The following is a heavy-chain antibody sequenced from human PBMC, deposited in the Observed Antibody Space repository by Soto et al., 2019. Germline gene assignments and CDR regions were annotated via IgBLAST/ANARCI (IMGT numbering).Heavy chain of an antibody. CDR2: IYYSGST. CDR1: GGSISSGGYY. J-gene: IGHJ4*02. CDR3: ARAPDNHYYHQPYFDY. D-gene: IGHD1-26*01. V-gene: IGHV4-31*03. Sequence: QVQLQESGPGLVKPSQTLSLTCTVSGGSISSGGYYWSWIRQHPGKGLEWIGYIYYSGSTYYNPSLKSRVTISVDTSKNQFSLKLSSVTAADTAVYYCARAPDNHYYHQPYFDYWGQGTLVTVSS.